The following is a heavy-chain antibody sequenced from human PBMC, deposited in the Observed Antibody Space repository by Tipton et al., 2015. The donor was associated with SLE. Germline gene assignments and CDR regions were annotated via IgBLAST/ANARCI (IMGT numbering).Heavy chain of an antibody. V-gene: IGHV4-59*11. D-gene: IGHD2/OR15-2a*01. CDR1: GGSISSHY. CDR2: IYYSGST. J-gene: IGHJ4*02. CDR3: ARVGIRISYFDY. Sequence: TLSLTCTVSGGSISSHYWSWIRQPPGKGLEWIGYIYYSGSTNYNPSLKSRVTISVDTSKNQFSLKLSSVTAADTAVYYCARVGIRISYFDYWGQGTLVTVSS.